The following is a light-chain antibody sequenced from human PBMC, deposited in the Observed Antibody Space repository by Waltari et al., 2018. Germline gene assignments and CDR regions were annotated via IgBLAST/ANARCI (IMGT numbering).Light chain of an antibody. J-gene: IGLJ2*01. CDR1: GNDVGSYDY. V-gene: IGLV2-11*01. CDR3: CSYAGPA. Sequence: QSALTQPRSVSGSPGQSVTISCTGTGNDVGSYDYVSWYQQQSGRAPKLIIYDVFNRPSGVPDRFSGSRSGGTAYLTISGLQAEDETDYYCCSYAGPAFGEGTKLTVL. CDR2: DVF.